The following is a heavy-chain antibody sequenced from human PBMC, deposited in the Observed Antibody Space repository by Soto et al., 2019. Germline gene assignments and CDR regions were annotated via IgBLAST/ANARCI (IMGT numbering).Heavy chain of an antibody. CDR2: IYPGDSGT. CDR3: ARRKGYSKYVHYYYMDV. Sequence: PGESLKISCKGSGYSFTSYWIGWVRQMPGKGLEWMGIIYPGDSGTRYSPSFQGQVTISADKSISTDYLQWSSLKASDTAMYYCARRKGYSKYVHYYYMDVWAKRTTVTVSS. D-gene: IGHD4-4*01. V-gene: IGHV5-51*01. J-gene: IGHJ6*03. CDR1: GYSFTSYW.